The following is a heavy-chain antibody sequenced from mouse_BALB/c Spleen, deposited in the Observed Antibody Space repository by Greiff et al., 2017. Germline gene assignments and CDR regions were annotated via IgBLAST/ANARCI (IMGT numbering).Heavy chain of an antibody. D-gene: IGHD1-1*01. CDR3: ARYGYGSSYPDY. Sequence: EVMLVESGGGLVQPGGSRKLSCAASGFTFSSFGMHWVRQAPEKGLEWVAYISSGSSTIYYADTVKGRFTISRDNPKNTLFLQMTSLRSEDTAMYYCARYGYGSSYPDYWGQGTTLTVSS. V-gene: IGHV5-17*02. CDR2: ISSGSSTI. J-gene: IGHJ2*01. CDR1: GFTFSSFG.